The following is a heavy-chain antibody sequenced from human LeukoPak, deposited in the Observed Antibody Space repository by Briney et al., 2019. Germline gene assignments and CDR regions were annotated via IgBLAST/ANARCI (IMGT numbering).Heavy chain of an antibody. CDR1: GFTFSSYA. D-gene: IGHD3-22*01. CDR2: IWSDGNNK. V-gene: IGHV3-33*01. J-gene: IGHJ1*01. Sequence: GGALRLSCAASGFTFSSYAMHGVRQAPGKGLEWVAGIWSDGNNKYYADSVEGRFTISRDTSKNTLFLQMNSLRAEATAVYYCARMVDSSGFSPCQHWGQGTLVTVSS. CDR3: ARMVDSSGFSPCQH.